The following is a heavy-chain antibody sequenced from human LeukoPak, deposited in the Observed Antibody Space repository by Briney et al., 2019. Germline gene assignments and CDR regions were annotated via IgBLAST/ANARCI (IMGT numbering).Heavy chain of an antibody. CDR1: GFTFSSYS. J-gene: IGHJ4*02. V-gene: IGHV3-21*01. CDR3: AGLTRWLQPFDY. Sequence: GGSLRLSCAASGFTFSSYSMNWVRQAPGKGLEWVSSISSSSSYIYYADSVKGRFTISRDNAKNSLYLQMNSLRAEDTAVYYCAGLTRWLQPFDYWGQGALVTVSS. D-gene: IGHD5-24*01. CDR2: ISSSSSYI.